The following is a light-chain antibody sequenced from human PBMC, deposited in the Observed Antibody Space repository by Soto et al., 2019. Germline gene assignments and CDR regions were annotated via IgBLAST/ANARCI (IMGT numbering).Light chain of an antibody. Sequence: QSVLTQPASVSGSPGQSITIXCTGTSSDVGGYNYVSWYQQHPGKAPKLMIYEVSNRPSGVSNRFSGSKSGNTASLTISGLQAEDEADYYCSSYTSSSIDYVFGTGTKLTVL. CDR3: SSYTSSSIDYV. CDR2: EVS. V-gene: IGLV2-14*01. J-gene: IGLJ1*01. CDR1: SSDVGGYNY.